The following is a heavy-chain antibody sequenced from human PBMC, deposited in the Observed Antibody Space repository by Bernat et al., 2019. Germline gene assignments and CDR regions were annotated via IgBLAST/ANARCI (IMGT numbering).Heavy chain of an antibody. J-gene: IGHJ4*02. V-gene: IGHV1-58*02. D-gene: IGHD3-10*01. CDR1: GFTFTSSA. CDR3: ARVKGRITMDGDY. CDR2: IVVGSGNT. Sequence: QMQLVQSGPEVKKPGTSVKVSCKASGFTFTSSAMQWVRQARGQRLEWIGWIVVGSGNTNYAQKLQGRVTMTTDTSTSTAYMELRSLRSDDTAVYYCARVKGRITMDGDYWGQGTLVTVSS.